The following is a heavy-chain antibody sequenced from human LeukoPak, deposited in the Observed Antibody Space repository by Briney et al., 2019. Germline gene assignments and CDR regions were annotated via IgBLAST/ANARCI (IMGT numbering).Heavy chain of an antibody. CDR3: GRAFPPLRTSSAGDL. V-gene: IGHV3-21*01. J-gene: IGHJ4*02. CDR1: GFTFRDYD. Sequence: GGSLRLSCSASGFTFRDYDMNWVRQAPGKGLEWVSSISYLSSHVYYGDSVKGRFSISRDNAKNSRYLQMNSLGAEDTAIYYCGRAFPPLRTSSAGDLWGQGILVTVSS. D-gene: IGHD3-16*01. CDR2: ISYLSSHV.